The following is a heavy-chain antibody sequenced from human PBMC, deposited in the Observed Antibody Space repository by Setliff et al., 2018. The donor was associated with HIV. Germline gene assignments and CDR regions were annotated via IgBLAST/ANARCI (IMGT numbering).Heavy chain of an antibody. CDR1: GDSISGYY. J-gene: IGHJ6*03. CDR3: ARDRHSSSWYGDYYYYYMDV. CDR2: IYETGST. D-gene: IGHD6-13*01. V-gene: IGHV4-59*12. Sequence: SETLSLTCTVSGDSISGYYWSWIRQSPGKGLEWIGFIYETGSTYYNPSLKSRVTISVDTSKNQFSLKLSSVTAADTAVYYCARDRHSSSWYGDYYYYYMDVWGKGTTVTVSS.